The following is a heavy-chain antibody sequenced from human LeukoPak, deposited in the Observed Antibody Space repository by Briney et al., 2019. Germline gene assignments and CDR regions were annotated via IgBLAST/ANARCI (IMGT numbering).Heavy chain of an antibody. CDR1: GFTFSTYA. Sequence: GGSLRLSCAASGFTFSTYAMNWVRQAPGKGLEWVSGISGSGATTYYADAVKGRFTISRDNSKNTLYLQMSSLRAEDTAVYYCARPSSGWYLGYYWGQGTLVTVSS. J-gene: IGHJ4*02. V-gene: IGHV3-23*01. CDR2: ISGSGATT. CDR3: ARPSSGWYLGYY. D-gene: IGHD6-19*01.